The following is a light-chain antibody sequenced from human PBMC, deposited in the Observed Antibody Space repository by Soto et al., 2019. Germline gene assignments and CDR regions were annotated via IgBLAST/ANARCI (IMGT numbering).Light chain of an antibody. Sequence: EIVMTQSPDTLSVSPWERGTLSCRASQSVSRNVAWYQQKPGQAPRLLIYGASTRVTGIPARFSGTGSGTEFTLTISSLQSEDFAVYYCQQYNNWPPVRTFGQGTKVEIK. CDR2: GAS. CDR3: QQYNNWPPVRT. V-gene: IGKV3-15*01. CDR1: QSVSRN. J-gene: IGKJ1*01.